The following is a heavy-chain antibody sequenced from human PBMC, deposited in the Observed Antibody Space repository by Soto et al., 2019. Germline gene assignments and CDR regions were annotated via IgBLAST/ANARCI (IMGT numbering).Heavy chain of an antibody. D-gene: IGHD4-17*01. Sequence: EVQLVESGGGLVKPGGSLRLSCVASGFGFNTYSMNWVRQAPGKGLEWVSSISSSSSYKYYADSVKGRFTISRDNAKNSLYLQMTSLRAEDTAVYYCARGRDYADFLDYWGQGTLVTVSS. CDR2: ISSSSSYK. CDR3: ARGRDYADFLDY. J-gene: IGHJ4*02. V-gene: IGHV3-21*01. CDR1: GFGFNTYS.